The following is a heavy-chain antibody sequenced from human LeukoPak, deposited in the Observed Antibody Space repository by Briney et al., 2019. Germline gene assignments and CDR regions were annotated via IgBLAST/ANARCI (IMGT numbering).Heavy chain of an antibody. CDR3: ARGGGVGYYYYYMDV. D-gene: IGHD1-26*01. Sequence: SETPSLTCTVSGGSIRSYYWSWIRQPPGKGLEWIGYIYYSGSTNYNPSLGSRVAISVDTSKNQFSLKLSSVTAADTAVYYCARGGGVGYYYYYMDVWGKGTTVTISS. V-gene: IGHV4-59*01. CDR1: GGSIRSYY. CDR2: IYYSGST. J-gene: IGHJ6*03.